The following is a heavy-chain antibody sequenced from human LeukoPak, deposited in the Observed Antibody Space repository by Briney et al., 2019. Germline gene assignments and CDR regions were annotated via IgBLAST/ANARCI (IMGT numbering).Heavy chain of an antibody. Sequence: SQTLSLTCTVSGGSISSGSYYWSWIRQPAGKGLEWIGRIYTSGSTNYNPSLKSRVTISVDTSKNQFSLKLSSVTAADTAVYYCARAQPKYSSGIDYWGQGTLVTVSS. CDR1: GGSISSGSYY. J-gene: IGHJ4*02. D-gene: IGHD6-19*01. CDR3: ARAQPKYSSGIDY. V-gene: IGHV4-61*02. CDR2: IYTSGST.